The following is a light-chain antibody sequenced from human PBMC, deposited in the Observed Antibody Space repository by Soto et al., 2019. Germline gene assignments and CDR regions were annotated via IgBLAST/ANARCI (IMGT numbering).Light chain of an antibody. CDR1: QSISSY. CDR2: AAS. J-gene: IGKJ1*01. V-gene: IGKV1-39*01. Sequence: DIQMTQSPSSLSASVGDRVTITCRASQSISSYLNWYQQKPGKAPKLLIYAASSLQSGVPSRFSGSASGTEFTLTINSLQPEDVATYYCHQTYNTPWTFGQVTKVDIK. CDR3: HQTYNTPWT.